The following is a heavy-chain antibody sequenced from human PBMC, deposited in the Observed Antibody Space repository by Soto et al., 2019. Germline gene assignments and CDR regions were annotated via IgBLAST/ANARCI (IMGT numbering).Heavy chain of an antibody. CDR1: GYTFTSYD. V-gene: IGHV1-8*01. CDR3: ARWPDGYYYYGMDV. CDR2: MNPNSGNT. Sequence: QVQLVQSGAEVKKPGASVKVSCKASGYTFTSYDINWVRQATGQGLEWMGWMNPNSGNTGYAQKFQGRVTMTRNTSLSTAYMEPSSLRSEDTAVYYCARWPDGYYYYGMDVWGQGTTVTVSS. J-gene: IGHJ6*02.